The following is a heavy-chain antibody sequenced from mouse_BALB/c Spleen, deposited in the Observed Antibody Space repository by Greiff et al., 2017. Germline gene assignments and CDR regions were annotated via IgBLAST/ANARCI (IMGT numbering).Heavy chain of an antibody. D-gene: IGHD1-1*01. Sequence: EVKLMESGGGLVKPGGSLKLSCAASGFTFSSYAMSWVRQTPEKRLEWVASISSGGSTYYPDSVKGRFTISRDNARNILYLQMSSLRSEDTAMYYCARGYYGSSFYAMDYWGQGTSVTVSS. J-gene: IGHJ4*01. CDR2: ISSGGST. V-gene: IGHV5-6-5*01. CDR3: ARGYYGSSFYAMDY. CDR1: GFTFSSYA.